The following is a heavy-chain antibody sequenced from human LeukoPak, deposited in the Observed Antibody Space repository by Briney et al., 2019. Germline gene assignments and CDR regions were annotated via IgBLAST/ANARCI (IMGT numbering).Heavy chain of an antibody. Sequence: PSETLSLTCTVSGGSISSYYWSWIRQPPGKGLEWIGYIYYSGSTNYNPSLKGRVTISVDTSKNQFSLKLSSVTAADTAVYYCARIYDYVWGSYRPGAFDIWGQGTMVTVSS. V-gene: IGHV4-59*01. CDR2: IYYSGST. CDR3: ARIYDYVWGSYRPGAFDI. J-gene: IGHJ3*02. CDR1: GGSISSYY. D-gene: IGHD3-16*02.